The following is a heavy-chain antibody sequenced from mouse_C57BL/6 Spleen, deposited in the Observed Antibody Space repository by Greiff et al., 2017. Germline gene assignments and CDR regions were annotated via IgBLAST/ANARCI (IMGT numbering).Heavy chain of an antibody. CDR1: GFSLTSYG. Sequence: VQLVESGPGLVQPSQSLSITCTVSGFSLTSYGVHWVRQSPGKGLEWLGVIWSGGSTDYNAAFISRLSISKDNSKSQVFFKMNSLQADDTAIYYCARTYSNYRTGTNYAMDYWGQGTSVTVSS. CDR3: ARTYSNYRTGTNYAMDY. V-gene: IGHV2-2*01. J-gene: IGHJ4*01. D-gene: IGHD2-5*01. CDR2: IWSGGST.